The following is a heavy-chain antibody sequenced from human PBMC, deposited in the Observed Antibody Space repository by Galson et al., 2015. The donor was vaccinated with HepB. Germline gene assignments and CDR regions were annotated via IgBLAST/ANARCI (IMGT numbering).Heavy chain of an antibody. CDR3: ARGSPIQSMGDSSGYYHRRTHFDY. CDR2: IYYSGST. D-gene: IGHD3-22*01. CDR1: GGSISSSSYY. V-gene: IGHV4-39*01. Sequence: ETLSLTCTVSGGSISSSSYYWGWIRQPPGKGLEWIGSIYYSGSTYYNPSLKSRVTISVDTSKNQFSLKLSSVTAADTAVYYCARGSPIQSMGDSSGYYHRRTHFDYWGQGTLVTVSS. J-gene: IGHJ4*02.